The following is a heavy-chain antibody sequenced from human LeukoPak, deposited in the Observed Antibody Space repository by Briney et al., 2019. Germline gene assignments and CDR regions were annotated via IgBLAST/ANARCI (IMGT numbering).Heavy chain of an antibody. CDR2: IYYSGST. CDR3: ARVESSWYIEK. V-gene: IGHV4-59*01. Sequence: SETLSHTCTVSGGSISSYYWSWIRQPPGKGLEWIGYIYYSGSTNYNPSLKSRVTISVDTSKNQFSLKLSSVTAADTAVYYCARVESSWYIEKWGQGTLVTVSS. D-gene: IGHD6-13*01. J-gene: IGHJ4*02. CDR1: GGSISSYY.